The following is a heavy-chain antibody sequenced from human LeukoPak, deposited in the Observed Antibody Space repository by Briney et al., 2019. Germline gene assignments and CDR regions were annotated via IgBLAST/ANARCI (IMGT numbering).Heavy chain of an antibody. J-gene: IGHJ5*02. Sequence: SETLSLTCTVSGGSISSYYWNWIRQPPGKGLEWIGYVYYSGITNYNPSLTSRVTISVDTSKNQFSLKLSSVTAADTAVYFCARNIGGSYYWFDPWGQGTLVTVSS. CDR2: VYYSGIT. CDR3: ARNIGGSYYWFDP. D-gene: IGHD3-10*01. CDR1: GGSISSYY. V-gene: IGHV4-59*01.